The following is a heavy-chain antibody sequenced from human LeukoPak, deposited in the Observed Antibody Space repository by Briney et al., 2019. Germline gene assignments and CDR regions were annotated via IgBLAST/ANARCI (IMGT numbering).Heavy chain of an antibody. J-gene: IGHJ4*02. Sequence: SGGSLRLSWAASGFTFRGYAMSWVRQAPGKGLEWVSAISGSGGSTYYADSVKGRFTISRDNSKNTLYLQMNSLRAEDTAVYYCANPIGLNWAEGTLVTVSS. V-gene: IGHV3-23*01. D-gene: IGHD3/OR15-3a*01. CDR1: GFTFRGYA. CDR3: ANPIGLN. CDR2: ISGSGGST.